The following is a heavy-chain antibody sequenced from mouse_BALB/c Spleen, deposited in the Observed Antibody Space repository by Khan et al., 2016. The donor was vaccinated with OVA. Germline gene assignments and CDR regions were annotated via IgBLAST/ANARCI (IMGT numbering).Heavy chain of an antibody. CDR3: ASLAYYYNSEGFAY. CDR1: GFTFSTYG. D-gene: IGHD1-1*02. J-gene: IGHJ3*01. V-gene: IGHV5-6*01. Sequence: EVELVESGGDLVKTGGSLKLSCAASGFTFSTYGMSWVRQTPDKRLEWVATISSGGHYTYYIDSVKGRFTISRDNAKNILYLQMNSLSSEDTSMYSCASLAYYYNSEGFAYWGQGTLVTVSA. CDR2: ISSGGHYT.